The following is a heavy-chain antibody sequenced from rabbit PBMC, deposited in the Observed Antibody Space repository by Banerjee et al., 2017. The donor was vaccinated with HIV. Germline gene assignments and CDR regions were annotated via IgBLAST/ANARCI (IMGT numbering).Heavy chain of an antibody. D-gene: IGHD6-1*01. V-gene: IGHV1S47*01. CDR2: IYPDKGST. Sequence: QEQLKEIGGGLVQPGGSLTLSCNASGFDFSVYYMSWVRQAPGKGLEWIGTIYPDKGSTDYVSWVNGRFSISRENTQNTVSLQMNSLTAADTATYFCARDVDSYVPFNLWGQGTLVTVS. CDR3: ARDVDSYVPFNL. CDR1: GFDFSVYY. J-gene: IGHJ4*01.